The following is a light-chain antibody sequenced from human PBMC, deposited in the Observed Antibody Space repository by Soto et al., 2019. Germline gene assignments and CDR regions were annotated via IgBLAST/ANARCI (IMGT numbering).Light chain of an antibody. CDR1: QSISSY. CDR3: QQSYSLTLT. Sequence: DIQMTQSPSSLSASVGDRVTITCRASQSISSYLNWYQQKPGKAPKLLIYAASSLQSGVPSRFSGSGSGTDFTLTISSLQPEDFATYYCQQSYSLTLTFGGWTKGEI. J-gene: IGKJ4*01. CDR2: AAS. V-gene: IGKV1-39*01.